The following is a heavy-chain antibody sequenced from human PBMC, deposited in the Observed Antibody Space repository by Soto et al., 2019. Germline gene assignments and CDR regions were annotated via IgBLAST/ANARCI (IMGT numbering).Heavy chain of an antibody. D-gene: IGHD1-26*01. CDR3: VRDVSGGTDPWFFDL. Sequence: QVQLVQSGAEVKKPGASVKVSCKASGYTFSIYGISWVRQAPGQGLEWMGWISGYNGNTRYAQKVQDRVTVTIDTSTSSAFMELGSLRSDDTAIYYWVRDVSGGTDPWFFDLWGRGTLVTVSS. J-gene: IGHJ2*01. CDR1: GYTFSIYG. CDR2: ISGYNGNT. V-gene: IGHV1-18*01.